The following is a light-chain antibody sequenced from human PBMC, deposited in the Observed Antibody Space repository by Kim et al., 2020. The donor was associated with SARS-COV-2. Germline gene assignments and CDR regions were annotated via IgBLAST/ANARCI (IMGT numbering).Light chain of an antibody. J-gene: IGKJ5*01. CDR2: WAS. V-gene: IGKV4-1*01. CDR1: QSVLHTSNSKNL. Sequence: IVTTQSPDSLAVSLGERATINRKSSQSVLHTSNSKNLLSWFQQKPGQPPKLLIYWASTRESGVPDRFSGSGSGTDFTLSISSLQAEDVAVYYCQQYYSGPNTFGQGTRLEIK. CDR3: QQYYSGPNT.